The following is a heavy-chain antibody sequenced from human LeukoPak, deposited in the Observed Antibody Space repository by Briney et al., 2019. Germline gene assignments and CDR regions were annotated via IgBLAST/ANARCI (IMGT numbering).Heavy chain of an antibody. J-gene: IGHJ1*01. Sequence: PGGSLRLSCAASGFTFSTYWMHSVRQAPGKGLVWVSRIKSDGSTNYADSVKGRFTISRDNAKNTLSLQMNSLRPEDTGVYYCARAPSEIGGYYPEYFRHWGQGTLVTVSS. CDR1: GFTFSTYW. CDR2: IKSDGST. V-gene: IGHV3-74*01. D-gene: IGHD3-3*01. CDR3: ARAPSEIGGYYPEYFRH.